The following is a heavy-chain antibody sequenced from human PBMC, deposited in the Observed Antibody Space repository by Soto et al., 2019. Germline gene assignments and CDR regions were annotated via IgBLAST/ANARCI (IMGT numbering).Heavy chain of an antibody. CDR1: GFTFSTYA. D-gene: IGHD2-8*01. CDR3: AKVIGGGNSVYFNY. J-gene: IGHJ4*02. V-gene: IGHV3-23*01. CDR2: ISGSGDST. Sequence: EVQLLESGGGLVQPGGSLRLSCAASGFTFSTYAMNWVRQAPGKGLEWVSVISGSGDSTYYADSVKGRSTISRDNSKNTLFLQMNSLRAEDTAVYYCAKVIGGGNSVYFNYWGRGTLVTVSS.